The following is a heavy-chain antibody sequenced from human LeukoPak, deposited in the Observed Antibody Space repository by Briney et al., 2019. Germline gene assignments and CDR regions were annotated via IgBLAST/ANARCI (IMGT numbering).Heavy chain of an antibody. J-gene: IGHJ6*02. CDR3: ARLSHCGGDCYSPIYYYYYYGMDV. CDR2: ISAYNGNT. D-gene: IGHD2-21*02. CDR1: GYTFTSYG. Sequence: GASVKVSCKASGYTFTSYGISWVRQAPGQGLEWMGWISAYNGNTNYAQKLQGRVTMTTDASTSTAYMELRSLRSDDTAVYYCARLSHCGGDCYSPIYYYYYYGMDVWGQGTTVTVSS. V-gene: IGHV1-18*01.